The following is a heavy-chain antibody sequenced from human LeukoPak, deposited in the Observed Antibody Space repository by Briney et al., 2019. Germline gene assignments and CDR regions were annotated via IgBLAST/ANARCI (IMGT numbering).Heavy chain of an antibody. CDR2: INPNSGGT. CDR1: GYTFTGYY. CDR3: ARDRTIFGVFYGMDV. D-gene: IGHD3-3*01. Sequence: ASVKVSCKASGYTFTGYYMHWVRQAPGQGLEWMGWINPNSGGTNYAQKFQGRVTMTRDTSISTAYMELSSLRSEDTAVYYCARDRTIFGVFYGMDVWGQGTTVTVSS. J-gene: IGHJ6*02. V-gene: IGHV1-2*02.